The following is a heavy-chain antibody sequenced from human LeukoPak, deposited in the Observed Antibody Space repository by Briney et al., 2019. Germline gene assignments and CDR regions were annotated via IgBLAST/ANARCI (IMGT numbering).Heavy chain of an antibody. V-gene: IGHV1-46*01. J-gene: IGHJ4*02. D-gene: IGHD3-9*01. Sequence: ASVKVSCKASGYTFTSYYMHLVRQAPGQGLEWMGIINPSGGSTSYAQKFQGRVTMTRDTSTSTVYMELSSLRSEDTAVYYCARVGLDWLFDYWGQGTLVTVSS. CDR1: GYTFTSYY. CDR3: ARVGLDWLFDY. CDR2: INPSGGST.